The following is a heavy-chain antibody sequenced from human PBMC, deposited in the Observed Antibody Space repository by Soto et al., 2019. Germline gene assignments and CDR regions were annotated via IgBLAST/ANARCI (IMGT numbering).Heavy chain of an antibody. Sequence: ASVKVSCKASGYTFTSYDINWVRQATRQGLEWMGWMNPNSGNTGYAQKFQGRVTMTRNTSISTAYMELSSLRSEDTAVYYCARGGLTRGVPQWDHYYYMDVWGKGTTVTVSS. CDR2: MNPNSGNT. CDR3: ARGGLTRGVPQWDHYYYMDV. CDR1: GYTFTSYD. D-gene: IGHD3-10*01. V-gene: IGHV1-8*01. J-gene: IGHJ6*03.